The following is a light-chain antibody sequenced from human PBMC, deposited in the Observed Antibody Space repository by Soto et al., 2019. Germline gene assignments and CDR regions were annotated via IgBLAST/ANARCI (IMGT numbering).Light chain of an antibody. CDR3: QQRSNWPPSIT. V-gene: IGKV3-11*01. Sequence: EIVLTQPPATLSLSPGESATLSCRASQSVSSYLAWYQQKPGQAPRLLIYDASNRATGIPARFSGSGSGTDFTLTISSLEPEDFAVYYCQQRSNWPPSITFGQGTLLEIK. J-gene: IGKJ5*01. CDR1: QSVSSY. CDR2: DAS.